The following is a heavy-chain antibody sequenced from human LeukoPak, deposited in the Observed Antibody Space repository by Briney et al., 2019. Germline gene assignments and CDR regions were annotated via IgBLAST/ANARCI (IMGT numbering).Heavy chain of an antibody. Sequence: ASVKVSCKASGYTFTGYYMHWVRQAPGQGLEWMGWINPNSGGTNYAQKFQGGVTMTRDTSISTAYMELSGLRSDDTAVYYCTLAGNHDAFDIWGQGTMVTVSS. D-gene: IGHD6-19*01. V-gene: IGHV1-2*02. CDR1: GYTFTGYY. CDR3: TLAGNHDAFDI. CDR2: INPNSGGT. J-gene: IGHJ3*02.